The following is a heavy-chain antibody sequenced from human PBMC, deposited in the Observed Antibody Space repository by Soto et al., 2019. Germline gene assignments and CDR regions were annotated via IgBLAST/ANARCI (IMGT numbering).Heavy chain of an antibody. CDR3: ARRGYSYGTGYYFDY. Sequence: QVQLQESGPGLVKPSQTLSLTCTVSGGSISSGGYYWSWIRQHPGKGLEWIGYIYYSGSTYYNPSLKSRVTIAVDTSKTQFSLKLRSVTAADTAVYYCARRGYSYGTGYYFDYWGQGTLVTVSS. D-gene: IGHD5-18*01. J-gene: IGHJ4*02. CDR2: IYYSGST. V-gene: IGHV4-31*03. CDR1: GGSISSGGYY.